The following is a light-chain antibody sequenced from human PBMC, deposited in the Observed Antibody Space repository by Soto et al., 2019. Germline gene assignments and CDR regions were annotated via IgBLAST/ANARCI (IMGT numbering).Light chain of an antibody. CDR3: QQRSNPIT. Sequence: EIVLTQSPDTLSLSPGERATLSCRASQSVSSYLAWYQQKPGQAPRLLIYDASNRATGIPARFSGSGSGTDFTLTISSLEPEDFAVYYCQQRSNPITFGQGTRLEI. CDR1: QSVSSY. CDR2: DAS. J-gene: IGKJ5*01. V-gene: IGKV3-11*01.